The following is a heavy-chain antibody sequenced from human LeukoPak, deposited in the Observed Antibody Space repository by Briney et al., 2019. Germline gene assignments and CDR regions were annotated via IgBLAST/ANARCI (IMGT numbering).Heavy chain of an antibody. CDR2: ISSSSSYI. CDR3: ARDLFKESIAAAGDAFDI. V-gene: IGHV3-21*01. J-gene: IGHJ3*02. CDR1: GFTFSDYS. D-gene: IGHD6-13*01. Sequence: GGSLRLSCAASGFTFSDYSMNWVRQAPGKGLEWVSSISSSSSYIYYADSVKGRFTISRDNAKNSLYLQMNSLRAEDTAVYYCARDLFKESIAAAGDAFDIWGQGTMVTVSS.